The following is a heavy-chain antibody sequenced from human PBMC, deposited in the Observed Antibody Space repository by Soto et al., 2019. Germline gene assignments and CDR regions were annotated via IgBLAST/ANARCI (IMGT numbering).Heavy chain of an antibody. CDR1: GFTFDDFA. CDR2: INWNSGDI. CDR3: FKDIGASGAYWYFDL. Sequence: EMQLVESGGGLVQPGRSLRLSCAASGFTFDDFAMHWVRQAPGKGLEWVSGINWNSGDIDYADSVRGRFTISRDNAKNALYLQMNSMRAEDAALYYCFKDIGASGAYWYFDLWGRGTLVTVSS. V-gene: IGHV3-9*01. J-gene: IGHJ2*01. D-gene: IGHD2-8*02.